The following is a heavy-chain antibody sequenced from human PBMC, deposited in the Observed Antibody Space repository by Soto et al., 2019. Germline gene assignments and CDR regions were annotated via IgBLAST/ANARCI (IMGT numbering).Heavy chain of an antibody. V-gene: IGHV1-8*01. D-gene: IGHD6-19*01. J-gene: IGHJ4*02. CDR1: GYTFTSYD. Sequence: QVQLVQSGAEVKKPGASVKVSCKASGYTFTSYDINWVRQATGHGLEWMGWMNPNSGNTGYAQKVQGRVTMTRNTSISTAYRELSSLRSEDTAVYYCARERSSGWYVDYWGQGTLVTVSS. CDR3: ARERSSGWYVDY. CDR2: MNPNSGNT.